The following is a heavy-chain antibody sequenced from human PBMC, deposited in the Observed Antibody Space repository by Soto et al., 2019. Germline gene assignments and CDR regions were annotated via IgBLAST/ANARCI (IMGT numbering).Heavy chain of an antibody. CDR3: AREGIAAAGNLYYFDY. D-gene: IGHD6-13*01. Sequence: SVKVSCKASGFTFTSSAMQWVRQARGQGLEWIGWIGVGSGNTNYAQKLQGRVTMTTDTSTSTAYMELRSLRSDDTAVYYCAREGIAAAGNLYYFDYWGQGTLVTVSS. J-gene: IGHJ4*02. CDR2: IGVGSGNT. V-gene: IGHV1-58*02. CDR1: GFTFTSSA.